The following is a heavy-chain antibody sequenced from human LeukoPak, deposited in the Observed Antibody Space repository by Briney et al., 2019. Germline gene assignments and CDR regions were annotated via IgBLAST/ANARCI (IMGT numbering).Heavy chain of an antibody. CDR1: GGSFSGYY. CDR2: INHSGST. Sequence: SETLSLTCAVYGGSFSGYYWSWIRQPPAKGLEWIGEINHSGSTNYNPSLKSRVTISVDTSKNQFSLKLSSVTAADTAVYYCARVRRNYDFWSGYLFDYWGQGTLVTVSS. CDR3: ARVRRNYDFWSGYLFDY. V-gene: IGHV4-34*01. J-gene: IGHJ4*02. D-gene: IGHD3-3*01.